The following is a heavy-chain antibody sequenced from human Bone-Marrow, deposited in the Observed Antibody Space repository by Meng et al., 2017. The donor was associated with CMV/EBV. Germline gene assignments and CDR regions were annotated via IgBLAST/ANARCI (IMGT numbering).Heavy chain of an antibody. J-gene: IGHJ1*01. Sequence: GESLKISCAASGFIFSDYYMSWIRQAPGKGLEWVSYISSNDTTKYYADSVKGRFTISSDDNKNSLSLQMHSLRAEDTAVYYCARTARGGATSAQYFQYWGQGTLVTVSS. CDR1: GFIFSDYY. CDR3: ARTARGGATSAQYFQY. D-gene: IGHD1-26*01. V-gene: IGHV3-11*01. CDR2: ISSNDTTK.